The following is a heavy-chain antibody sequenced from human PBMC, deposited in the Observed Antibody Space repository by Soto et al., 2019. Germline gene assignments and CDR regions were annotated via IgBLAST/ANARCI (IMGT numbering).Heavy chain of an antibody. CDR3: ARDRGYSSSWYPNNWFDP. V-gene: IGHV1-2*02. J-gene: IGHJ5*02. CDR2: INPNSGGT. CDR1: GYTFTGYY. Sequence: QVQLVQSGAEVKKPGASVKVSCKASGYTFTGYYMHWVRQAPGQGLEWMGWINPNSGGTNYAQKVQGRVTMTRDTSISTAYMELSRLRSDDTAVYYCARDRGYSSSWYPNNWFDPWGQGTLVTVSS. D-gene: IGHD6-13*01.